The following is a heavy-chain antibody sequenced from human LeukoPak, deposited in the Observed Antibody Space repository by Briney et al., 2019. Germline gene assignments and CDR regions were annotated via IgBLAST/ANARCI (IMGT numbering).Heavy chain of an antibody. J-gene: IGHJ4*02. Sequence: GGSLRLSCAASGFTVSSNYMSWVRQAPGKGLEWVSVIYSGGSTYYADSVKGRFTISRDNSKNTLYLQMNSLRAEDTAVYYCARTLDGSYYVLDYWGQGPLVTVSS. CDR1: GFTVSSNY. CDR2: IYSGGST. D-gene: IGHD1-26*01. V-gene: IGHV3-53*01. CDR3: ARTLDGSYYVLDY.